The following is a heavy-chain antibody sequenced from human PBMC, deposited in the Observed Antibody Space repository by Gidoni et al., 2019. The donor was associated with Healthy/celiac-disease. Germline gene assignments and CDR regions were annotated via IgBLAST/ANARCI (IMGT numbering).Heavy chain of an antibody. CDR1: GSTFSIYC. CDR2: IWYDGSNK. J-gene: IGHJ4*02. V-gene: IGHV3-33*01. D-gene: IGHD3-10*01. CDR3: ARDIGVRGVIITGPFDY. Sequence: QVQLVASGGGVVQPGCSLRLSRAPSGSTFSIYCMHWVRQAPGKGLEWVAVIWYDGSNKYYADSVKGRFTISRDNSKNTLYLQMNSLRAEDTAVYYCARDIGVRGVIITGPFDYWGQGTLVTVSS.